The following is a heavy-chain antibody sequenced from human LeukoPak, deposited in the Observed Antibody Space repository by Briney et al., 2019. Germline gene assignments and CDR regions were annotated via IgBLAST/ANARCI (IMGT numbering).Heavy chain of an antibody. CDR1: GFTFSSYG. V-gene: IGHV3-30*03. J-gene: IGHJ6*03. CDR3: ARGYYYYYYMDV. Sequence: GGSLRLSCEASGFTFSSYGMHWVRQAPGKGLEWVAVISYDGSNKYYADSVKGRFTISRDNSKNTLYLQMNSLRAEDTAVYYCARGYYYYYYMDVWGKGTTVTVSS. CDR2: ISYDGSNK.